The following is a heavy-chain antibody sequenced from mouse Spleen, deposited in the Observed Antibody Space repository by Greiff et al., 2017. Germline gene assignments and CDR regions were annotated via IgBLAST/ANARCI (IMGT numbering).Heavy chain of an antibody. J-gene: IGHJ4*01. V-gene: IGHV7-3*02. CDR2: IRNKANGYTT. Sequence: EVKLMESGGGLVQPGGSLRLSCATSGFTFTDYYMSWVRQPPGKALEWLGFIRNKANGYTTEYSASVKGRFTISRDNSQSILYLQMNTLRAEDSATYYCARARYYGSSYYAMDYWGQGTSVTVSS. CDR3: ARARYYGSSYYAMDY. D-gene: IGHD1-1*01. CDR1: GFTFTDYY.